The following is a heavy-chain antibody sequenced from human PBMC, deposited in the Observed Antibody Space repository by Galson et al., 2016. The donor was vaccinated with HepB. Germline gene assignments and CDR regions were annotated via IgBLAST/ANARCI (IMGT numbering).Heavy chain of an antibody. D-gene: IGHD3-3*01. J-gene: IGHJ6*02. V-gene: IGHV1-46*01. CDR3: ARAPKYYDFWSGPYYYYGMDV. CDR2: INPSGGST. Sequence: SVKVSCKASGYTFTSYYMHWVRQAPGQGLEWMGIINPSGGSTSYAQKFQGRVTMTRDTSTSTVYMELSSLRSEDTAVYYCARAPKYYDFWSGPYYYYGMDVWGQGTTVTVSS. CDR1: GYTFTSYY.